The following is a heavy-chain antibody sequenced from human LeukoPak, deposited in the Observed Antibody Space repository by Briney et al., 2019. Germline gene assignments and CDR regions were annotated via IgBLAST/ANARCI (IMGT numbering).Heavy chain of an antibody. J-gene: IGHJ4*02. CDR3: ARDRGTTGYYYLDS. CDR2: IYHTGST. D-gene: IGHD1-26*01. V-gene: IGHV4-59*01. CDR1: GGSLTSYY. Sequence: SGTLSLTCTVSGGSLTSYYWSWIRQPPGKGLEWIGYIYHTGSTNYSPSLKSRVTMSVDASRNQFSLKLVSVTAADTAVYYCARDRGTTGYYYLDSWGQGILVTVSS.